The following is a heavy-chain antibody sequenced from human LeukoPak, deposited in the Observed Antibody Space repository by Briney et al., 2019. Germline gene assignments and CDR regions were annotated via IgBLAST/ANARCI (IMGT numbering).Heavy chain of an antibody. V-gene: IGHV4-38-2*02. CDR3: ARDHRYSYGGYYYMDV. CDR1: GYSISSGYY. J-gene: IGHJ6*03. CDR2: IYHSGST. Sequence: SETLSLTCTVSGYSISSGYYWGWIRQPPGKGLEWIGSIYHSGSTYYNPSLKSRVTISVDTSKNQFSLKLSSVTAADTAVYYCARDHRYSYGGYYYMDVWGKGTTVTVSS. D-gene: IGHD5-18*01.